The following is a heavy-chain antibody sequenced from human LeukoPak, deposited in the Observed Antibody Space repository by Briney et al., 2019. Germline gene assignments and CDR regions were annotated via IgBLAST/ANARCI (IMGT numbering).Heavy chain of an antibody. CDR2: ISSSGSTI. Sequence: GGSLRLSCAASGFTFSDYYMSWLRQAPGKGPEWVSYISSSGSTIYYADSVKGRFTISRDNAKNSLYLQMNSLRAEDTALYYCAKDVYYYYYGMDVWGQGTTVTVSS. J-gene: IGHJ6*02. V-gene: IGHV3-11*01. CDR1: GFTFSDYY. CDR3: AKDVYYYYYGMDV.